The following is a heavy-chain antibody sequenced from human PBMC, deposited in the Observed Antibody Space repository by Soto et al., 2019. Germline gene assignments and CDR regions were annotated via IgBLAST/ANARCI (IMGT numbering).Heavy chain of an antibody. Sequence: SETLSLTCAVYGGSFSGYYWSWIRQPPGKGLEWIGEINHSGSTNYNPSLKSRVTISVDTSKNQFSLKLSSVTAADTAVYYCARATYYYGSGSYYNRGKRNLRWFDPWGQGNLVPVS. J-gene: IGHJ5*02. V-gene: IGHV4-34*01. CDR3: ARATYYYGSGSYYNRGKRNLRWFDP. CDR1: GGSFSGYY. D-gene: IGHD3-10*01. CDR2: INHSGST.